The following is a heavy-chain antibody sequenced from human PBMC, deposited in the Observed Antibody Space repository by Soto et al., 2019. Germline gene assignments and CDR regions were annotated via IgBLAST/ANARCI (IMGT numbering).Heavy chain of an antibody. D-gene: IGHD3-10*01. CDR1: GFTFSSYS. CDR3: ARGGPNYYGSGSYSAAYYYYYYYMDV. CDR2: ISISSSYI. J-gene: IGHJ6*03. Sequence: PGGSLRLSCAASGFTFSSYSMNWVRQAPGKGLEWVSSISISSSYIYYADSVKGRFTISRDNAKNSLYLQMNSLRAEDTAVYYCARGGPNYYGSGSYSAAYYYYYYYMDVWGKGTTVTVSS. V-gene: IGHV3-21*01.